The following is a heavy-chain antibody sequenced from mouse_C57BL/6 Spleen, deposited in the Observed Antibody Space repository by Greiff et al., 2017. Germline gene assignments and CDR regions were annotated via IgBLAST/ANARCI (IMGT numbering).Heavy chain of an antibody. V-gene: IGHV2-4*01. CDR3: AKAHYYGSSYYAMDY. CDR1: GFSLTSYG. CDR2: IWSGGST. D-gene: IGHD1-1*01. J-gene: IGHJ4*01. Sequence: QVQLQQSGPGLVQPSQSLSITCTVSGFSLTSYGVHWVRQPPGKGLEWLGVIWSGGSTDNNAAFISRLSISKDNSKSQVFFKMNSLQADDTAIYYCAKAHYYGSSYYAMDYWGQGTSVTVSS.